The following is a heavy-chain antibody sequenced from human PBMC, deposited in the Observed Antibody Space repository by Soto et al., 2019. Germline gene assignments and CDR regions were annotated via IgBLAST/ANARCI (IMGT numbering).Heavy chain of an antibody. D-gene: IGHD2-15*01. V-gene: IGHV4-30-4*08. CDR1: GGSIISGDYY. J-gene: IGHJ6*02. Sequence: SETLSLTCTVSGGSIISGDYYWSWIRQPPGKGLEWIGYIYYSGDTSYNPSLKSRVTISIDTSKNQFSLKLSSVTAADTAFYYCAREGALLFDGNADYYSTMDVWSQGTTVTVSS. CDR3: AREGALLFDGNADYYSTMDV. CDR2: IYYSGDT.